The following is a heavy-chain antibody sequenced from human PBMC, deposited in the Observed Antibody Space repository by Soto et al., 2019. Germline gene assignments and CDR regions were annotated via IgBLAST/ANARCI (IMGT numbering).Heavy chain of an antibody. CDR2: ISPYKGNT. Sequence: QVQLVQSGAEVKKPGASVKVSCKASGYTFTGYGFSWVRQAPGQGLEWMGWISPYKGNTKYAQKFQDRVTMSTDTVTSTAYMELRSLRYEDTAVYYCARDLDGSGSYYTDYWGQGTLVTVST. CDR1: GYTFTGYG. J-gene: IGHJ4*02. D-gene: IGHD3-10*01. V-gene: IGHV1-18*01. CDR3: ARDLDGSGSYYTDY.